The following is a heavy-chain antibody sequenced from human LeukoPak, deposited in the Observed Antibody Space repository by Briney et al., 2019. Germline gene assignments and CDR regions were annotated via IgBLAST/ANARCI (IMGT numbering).Heavy chain of an antibody. CDR1: GYTFTSYD. Sequence: PLASVKVSCKASGYTFTSYDINWVRQATGQGLEWMGWMNPNSGNTGYAQKFQGRVTMTRNTSISTAYMELSSLRSEDTAVYYCARALDYYYESGYWGQGTLVTVSS. D-gene: IGHD3-22*01. V-gene: IGHV1-8*01. J-gene: IGHJ4*02. CDR3: ARALDYYYESGY. CDR2: MNPNSGNT.